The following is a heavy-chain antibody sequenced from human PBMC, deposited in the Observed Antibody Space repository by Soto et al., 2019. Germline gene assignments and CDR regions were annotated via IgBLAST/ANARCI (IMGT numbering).Heavy chain of an antibody. CDR2: ISGSGGST. CDR1: GFTFSSYA. D-gene: IGHD1-26*01. V-gene: IGHV3-23*01. CDR3: ERRGSGSSYDY. J-gene: IGHJ4*02. Sequence: EVQLLESGGGLVQPGGSLRLSCADSGFTFSSYAMRRGRQAPVKGLEWVSAISGSGGSTYYADSVKGRFTISRDNSKNTLYRQMNSVRAEDTDVYYCERRGSGSSYDYWGQGPRVTVSS.